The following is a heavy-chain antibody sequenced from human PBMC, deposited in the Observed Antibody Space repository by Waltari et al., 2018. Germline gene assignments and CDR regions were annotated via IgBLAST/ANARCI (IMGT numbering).Heavy chain of an antibody. D-gene: IGHD6-13*01. CDR2: IWYDGSEK. J-gene: IGHJ6*02. CDR3: AVTTGGYDGMGV. V-gene: IGHV3-33*01. CDR1: GFSFSSFG. Sequence: QVQLVESGGGVVKPGRSLRLSCAASGFSFSSFGMHWVRRAPGKGLEWVAIIWYDGSEKYDADSVKGRFTISRDNSKNTVDLQMNSLRAEDTAVYYCAVTTGGYDGMGVWGQGTRV.